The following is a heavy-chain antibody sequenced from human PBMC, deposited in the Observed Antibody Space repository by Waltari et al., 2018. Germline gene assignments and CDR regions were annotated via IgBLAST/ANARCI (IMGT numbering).Heavy chain of an antibody. CDR3: ARDXFGLAAVRALLX. Sequence: EVXLXESGXDLVQPGGSXRLSCTVSGFIFSSDAMTWVRQAPGKGXEWVSXISYNXGTTYXADSVKARFTXSRDNSRNTLFLQMNSLXAEDTAVYXCARDXFGLAAVRALLXWGRGTLVTVSS. V-gene: IGHV3-23*01. D-gene: IGHD6-13*01. J-gene: IGHJ4*02. CDR1: GFIFSSDA. CDR2: ISYNXGTT.